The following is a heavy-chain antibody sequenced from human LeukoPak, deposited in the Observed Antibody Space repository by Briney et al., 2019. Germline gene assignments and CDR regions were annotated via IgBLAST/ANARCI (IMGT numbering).Heavy chain of an antibody. D-gene: IGHD6-19*01. J-gene: IGHJ4*02. V-gene: IGHV1-18*01. CDR3: AREHKSIAVADPLDY. CDR1: GYTFTSYG. Sequence: GASVKVSCKASGYTFTSYGISWVRQAPGQGLEWMGWISAYNGNTNYAQKLQGRVTMTTDTSTSRAYMELRSLRSDDTAVYYCAREHKSIAVADPLDYWGQGTLVTVSS. CDR2: ISAYNGNT.